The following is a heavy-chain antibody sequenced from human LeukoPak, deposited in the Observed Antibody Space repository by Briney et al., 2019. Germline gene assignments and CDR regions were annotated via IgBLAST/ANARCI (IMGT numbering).Heavy chain of an antibody. J-gene: IGHJ4*02. V-gene: IGHV3-30-3*01. CDR2: ISYDGSNK. CDR1: GFTFSSYD. D-gene: IGHD3-9*01. Sequence: PGGSLRLSCAASGFTFSSYDMHWVRQAPGKGLEWVAVISYDGSNKYYADSVKGRFTISRDNSKNTLYLQMNSLRAEDTAVYYCARVLTAGDIFLPFDYWGQGTLVTVSS. CDR3: ARVLTAGDIFLPFDY.